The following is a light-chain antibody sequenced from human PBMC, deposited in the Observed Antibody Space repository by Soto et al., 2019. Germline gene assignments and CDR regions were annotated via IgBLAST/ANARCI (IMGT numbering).Light chain of an antibody. CDR3: AAWDDSLSGWV. CDR1: SSNIGTNY. Sequence: QSVLTQPPSASGTPGQRVTISCSGSSSNIGTNYVYWYQQLPGSAPKLLIYSYNQRPSGVPDRFSGSKSGTSASLAISGLRSEDEADYFCAAWDDSLSGWVFGGGTKVTVL. V-gene: IGLV1-47*02. J-gene: IGLJ3*02. CDR2: SYN.